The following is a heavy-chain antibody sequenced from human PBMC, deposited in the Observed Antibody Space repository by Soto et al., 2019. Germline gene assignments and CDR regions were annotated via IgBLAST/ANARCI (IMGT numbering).Heavy chain of an antibody. CDR1: GFTFSSYV. V-gene: IGHV3-23*01. CDR2: IRGSGGTT. D-gene: IGHD6-13*01. CDR3: AKDLFYKIAAAGTYDAFDI. Sequence: EVQLLESGGGLVQPGGSLRLSCAASGFTFSSYVMSWVRQAPGKGLEWVSAIRGSGGTTYYADSVKGRFTISRDNSKNTLYLQMNSLRAEDTAVYYCAKDLFYKIAAAGTYDAFDIWGQGTMVTVSS. J-gene: IGHJ3*02.